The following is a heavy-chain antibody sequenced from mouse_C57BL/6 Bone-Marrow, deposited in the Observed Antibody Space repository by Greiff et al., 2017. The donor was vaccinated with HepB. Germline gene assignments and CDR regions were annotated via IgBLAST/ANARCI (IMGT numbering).Heavy chain of an antibody. CDR1: GFSLTSYG. D-gene: IGHD1-1*01. V-gene: IGHV2-2*01. CDR2: IWSGGST. Sequence: VKLVESGPGLVQPSQSLSITCTVSGFSLTSYGVHWVRQSPGKGLEWLGVIWSGGSTDYNAAFISRLSISKDNSKSQVFFKMNSLQADDTAIYYCAIYGSSYGWYFDVWGTGTTVTVSS. J-gene: IGHJ1*03. CDR3: AIYGSSYGWYFDV.